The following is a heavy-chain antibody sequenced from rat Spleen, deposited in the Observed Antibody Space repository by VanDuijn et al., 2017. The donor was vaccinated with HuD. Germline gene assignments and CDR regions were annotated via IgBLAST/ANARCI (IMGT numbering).Heavy chain of an antibody. CDR2: INSSGST. J-gene: IGHJ2*01. Sequence: EVQLQESGPGLVKPSQSLSLTCSVIGYSITSSLRWNWIRKFPGNKLEWMGYINSSGSTVYNPSLKSRISITRDTSKNQFFLQVNSVSTEDTATYYCARPNYGGYSPYYFDYWGQGVMVTVSS. CDR3: ARPNYGGYSPYYFDY. CDR1: GYSITSSLR. D-gene: IGHD1-11*01. V-gene: IGHV3-3*01.